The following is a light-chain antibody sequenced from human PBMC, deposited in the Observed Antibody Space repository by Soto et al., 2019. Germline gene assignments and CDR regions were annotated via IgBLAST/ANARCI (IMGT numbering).Light chain of an antibody. CDR2: AAS. CDR3: QQSYSTPWT. Sequence: DIQMTQSPSSLSASVGDRVTITCRASQSISSYLNWYQQKPGKAPKLLIYAASSLQSGVPSRFSGSGSGTDFTLTIGSLQSEDFASYFCQQSYSTPWTFGQETKVEIK. V-gene: IGKV1-39*01. J-gene: IGKJ1*01. CDR1: QSISSY.